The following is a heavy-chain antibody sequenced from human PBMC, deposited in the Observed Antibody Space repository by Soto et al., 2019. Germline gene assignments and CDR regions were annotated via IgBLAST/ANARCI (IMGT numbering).Heavy chain of an antibody. V-gene: IGHV1-3*01. Sequence: ASVKVSCKASGYTFTSYAMHWVRQAPGQRLEWMGWINAGNGNTKYSQKFQGRVTITRDTSASTAYMELSSLRSEDTAVYYCAGSSSWYDPKGMDVCGQLPTVTVSS. CDR1: GYTFTSYA. J-gene: IGHJ6*02. CDR2: INAGNGNT. D-gene: IGHD6-13*01. CDR3: AGSSSWYDPKGMDV.